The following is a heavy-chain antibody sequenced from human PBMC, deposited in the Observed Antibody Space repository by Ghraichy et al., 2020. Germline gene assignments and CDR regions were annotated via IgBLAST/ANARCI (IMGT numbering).Heavy chain of an antibody. CDR1: GFIFNNYL. CDR3: AKGGGASGSGDDH. Sequence: LSLTCAASGFIFNNYLMTWVRQAPGKGLEWVANIKYDGSDKYYADSVKGRFTISRDNAKHSLFLQMNTLIFDDTAVYYCAKGGGASGSGDDHWGQGTLVTVSP. V-gene: IGHV3-7*03. D-gene: IGHD3-10*01. J-gene: IGHJ5*02. CDR2: IKYDGSDK.